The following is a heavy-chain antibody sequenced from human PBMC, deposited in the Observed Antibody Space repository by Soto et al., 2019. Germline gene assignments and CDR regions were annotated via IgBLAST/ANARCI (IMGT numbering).Heavy chain of an antibody. V-gene: IGHV3-9*01. CDR2: ISWNSGSI. CDR3: AKLPESAAGFWSGYYTANYYYYYMDV. CDR1: GFTFDDYA. D-gene: IGHD3-3*01. Sequence: GGSLRLSCAASGFTFDDYAMHWVRQAPGKGLEWVSGISWNSGSIGYADSVKGRFTISRDNAKNSLYLQMNSLRAEDTALYYCAKLPESAAGFWSGYYTANYYYYYMDVWGKGTTVTVSS. J-gene: IGHJ6*03.